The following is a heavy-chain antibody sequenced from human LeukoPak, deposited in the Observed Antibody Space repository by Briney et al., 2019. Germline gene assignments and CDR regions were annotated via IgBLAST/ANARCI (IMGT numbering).Heavy chain of an antibody. CDR2: IHTDGSST. D-gene: IGHD3-10*01. CDR3: AKGSGNGYGSGPFDY. J-gene: IGHJ4*02. CDR1: GFTFSTYW. V-gene: IGHV3-74*01. Sequence: GGSLRLSCAASGFTFSTYWMHWVRQAPGEGLVWVSRIHTDGSSTNYADSVKGHFTISRDNSKNTLYLQMNSLRAEDTAIYFCAKGSGNGYGSGPFDYWGQGTLVTVSS.